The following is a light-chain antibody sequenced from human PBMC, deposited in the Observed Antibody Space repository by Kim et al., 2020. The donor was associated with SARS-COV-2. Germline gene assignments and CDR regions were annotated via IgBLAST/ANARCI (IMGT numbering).Light chain of an antibody. Sequence: AIQMTQSPSPLSASIGDRVTISCRASQGIRNDLAWFQQKPGKAPKLLIYGASTLEGGVPKRFSGSGSGTDFILTIGSLQPEDFATYYCPQLYCYPNILGQGNKLEI. CDR3: PQLYCYPNI. V-gene: IGKV1-6*01. J-gene: IGKJ2*01. CDR1: QGIRND. CDR2: GAS.